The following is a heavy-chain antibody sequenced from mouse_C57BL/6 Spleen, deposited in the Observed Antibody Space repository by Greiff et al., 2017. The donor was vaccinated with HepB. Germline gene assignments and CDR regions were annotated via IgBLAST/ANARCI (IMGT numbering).Heavy chain of an antibody. V-gene: IGHV10-1*01. Sequence: EVQLQQSGGGLVQPKGSLKLSCAASGFSFNTYAMNWVRQAPGKGLEWVARIRSKSNNYATYYADSVKDRFTISRDDSESMLYLQMNNLKTEDTAMYYCVRHGLLRSSMDYWGQGTSVTVSS. J-gene: IGHJ4*01. D-gene: IGHD1-1*01. CDR1: GFSFNTYA. CDR2: IRSKSNNYAT. CDR3: VRHGLLRSSMDY.